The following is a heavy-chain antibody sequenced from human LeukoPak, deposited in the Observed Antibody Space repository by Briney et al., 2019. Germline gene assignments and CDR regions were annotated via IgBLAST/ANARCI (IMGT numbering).Heavy chain of an antibody. D-gene: IGHD3-22*01. V-gene: IGHV3-23*01. Sequence: PGGSLRLSCAASGFTFSSYAMSWVRQAPGKGLEWVSAISGSGGSTYYADSVKGRFTISRDNSKNTLYLQMNSLRAEGTAVYYCAKDPGYYDSSGYYSDAFDIWGQGTMVTVSS. CDR1: GFTFSSYA. CDR2: ISGSGGST. J-gene: IGHJ3*02. CDR3: AKDPGYYDSSGYYSDAFDI.